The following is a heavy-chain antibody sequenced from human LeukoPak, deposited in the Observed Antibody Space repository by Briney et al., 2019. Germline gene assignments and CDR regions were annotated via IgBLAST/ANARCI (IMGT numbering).Heavy chain of an antibody. V-gene: IGHV4-34*01. J-gene: IGHJ4*02. Sequence: PSETLSLTCTVSGGSISSYYWSWIRQPPGKGLEWIGEINHSGSTNYNPSLKTRVTISVDTSKNQFSLKLSSVTAADTAVYYCASRGILEWLYFDYWGQGTLVTVSS. CDR2: INHSGST. CDR3: ASRGILEWLYFDY. CDR1: GGSISSYY. D-gene: IGHD3-3*01.